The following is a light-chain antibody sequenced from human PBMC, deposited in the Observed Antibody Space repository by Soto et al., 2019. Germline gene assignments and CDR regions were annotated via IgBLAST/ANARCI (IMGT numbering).Light chain of an antibody. J-gene: IGKJ5*01. CDR1: EKSARH. Sequence: DIQMTQSPSSLSASVGDRVTITCRASEKSARHLNWYQQKPGKAPRLLIYAASSLQNGVPSRFRGGGSGTDFTLTISNLQPEDFATYYCQQSYSTLSITFGQGTRLEIK. CDR2: AAS. V-gene: IGKV1-39*01. CDR3: QQSYSTLSIT.